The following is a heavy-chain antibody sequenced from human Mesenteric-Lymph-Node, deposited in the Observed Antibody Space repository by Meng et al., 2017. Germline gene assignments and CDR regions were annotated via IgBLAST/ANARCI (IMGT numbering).Heavy chain of an antibody. J-gene: IGHJ3*01. D-gene: IGHD3-10*01. Sequence: GESLKISCAASGFTFSSYWIIWVRQAPGKGLESVANINQDGSEKYYVDSVKGRFTISRDNAKNSLYLHMNSLRVEDMALYYCAKAVLRGVGAFGLWGQGTMVTVSS. CDR2: INQDGSEK. V-gene: IGHV3-7*03. CDR3: AKAVLRGVGAFGL. CDR1: GFTFSSYW.